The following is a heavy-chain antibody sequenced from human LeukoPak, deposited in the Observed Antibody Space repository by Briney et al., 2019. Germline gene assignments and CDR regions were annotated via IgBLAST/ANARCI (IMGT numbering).Heavy chain of an antibody. Sequence: SETLSPTCAVSGVSFSGYYWSWIRQPPGKGRGWSGEINHSGSTDYTPSPKSRVAISVYTSTNQFSRKLSSVSAADTAVYYCARRFSSSGWYVVDLFYPWGQETLVTVSS. D-gene: IGHD6-19*01. J-gene: IGHJ5*02. CDR3: ARRFSSSGWYVVDLFYP. V-gene: IGHV4-34*01. CDR2: INHSGST. CDR1: GVSFSGYY.